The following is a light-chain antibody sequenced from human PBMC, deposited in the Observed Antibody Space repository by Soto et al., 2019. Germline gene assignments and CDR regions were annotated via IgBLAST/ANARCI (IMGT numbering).Light chain of an antibody. CDR3: QQHYINPIT. V-gene: IGKV4-1*01. Sequence: DIVMTQSPDSLAVSLGERATIHCKSSQSVLYSAKNKNFLTWYQQKPGQPHKLLIYWASTRESGVPDRFTGSGSGTDFTLTINSRQAEDVAVYYCQQHYINPITFGQGTRLEIK. CDR1: QSVLYSAKNKNF. J-gene: IGKJ5*01. CDR2: WAS.